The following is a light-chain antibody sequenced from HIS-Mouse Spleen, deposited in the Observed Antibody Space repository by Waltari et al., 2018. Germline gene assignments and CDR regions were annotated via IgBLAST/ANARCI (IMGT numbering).Light chain of an antibody. CDR3: QVWDSSSDHVV. Sequence: SYVLTQPPSVSVAPGKTARITCGGNNIGSESLHWYQQKPGKAPVLLVYDDSDRPSGITERFSGSNSGNTATLTISRVEAGDEADYYCQVWDSSSDHVVFGGGTKLTVL. CDR2: DDS. CDR1: NIGSES. V-gene: IGLV3-21*03. J-gene: IGLJ2*01.